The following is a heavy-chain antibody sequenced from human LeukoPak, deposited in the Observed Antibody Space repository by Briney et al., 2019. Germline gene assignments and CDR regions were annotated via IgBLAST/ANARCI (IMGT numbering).Heavy chain of an antibody. CDR1: GYTFTSYY. Sequence: ASVKVSCKASGYTFTSYYMHWVRQAPGQGLEWMGIINPSGGSTSYAQKFQGRVTMTRDTSTSTVYKELSSLRSEDTAVYYCARAAAARHLDYWGQGTLVTVSS. V-gene: IGHV1-46*01. D-gene: IGHD6-25*01. CDR2: INPSGGST. CDR3: ARAAAARHLDY. J-gene: IGHJ4*02.